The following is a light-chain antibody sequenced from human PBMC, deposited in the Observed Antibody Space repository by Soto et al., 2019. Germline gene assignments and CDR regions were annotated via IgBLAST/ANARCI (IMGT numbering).Light chain of an antibody. J-gene: IGLJ3*02. V-gene: IGLV2-18*01. CDR3: SFYATTSSWV. CDR2: EVR. Sequence: QSALTQPPSVSGSPGQSVTISCTGTASDVGSYNRVSWYQQPPGAAPKLMIYEVRNRPSGVPDRFSGSKSGKTASLTISGLLAEDGGDYYCSFYATTSSWVFGGGTQLTVL. CDR1: ASDVGSYNR.